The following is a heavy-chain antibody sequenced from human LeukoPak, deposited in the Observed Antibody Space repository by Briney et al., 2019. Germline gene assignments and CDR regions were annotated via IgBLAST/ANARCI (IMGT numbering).Heavy chain of an antibody. CDR1: GYTFTSYY. V-gene: IGHV1-46*01. D-gene: IGHD1-7*01. Sequence: ASVKVSCTASGYTFTSYYMHWVRQAPGQGLEWMGIINPSGGSTSYAQKFQGRVTMTRDMSTSTVYMELSSLRSEDTAVYYCAKDLPGNTLHYMDVWGKGTTVTVSS. CDR2: INPSGGST. CDR3: AKDLPGNTLHYMDV. J-gene: IGHJ6*03.